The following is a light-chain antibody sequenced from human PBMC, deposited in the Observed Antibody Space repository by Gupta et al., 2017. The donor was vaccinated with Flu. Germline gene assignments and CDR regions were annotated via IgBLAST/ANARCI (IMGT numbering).Light chain of an antibody. Sequence: DIVMTQSPDSLAVSLGERATINCKSSQSVLYSSNNKNYLAWYQQKPGQPPKLLIYWASNRESGVPDRFSGSGSGTDFTLTSSSPQDEDVAVYYLQQDYSGRAFGQGTKVEIK. CDR3: QQDYSGRA. CDR1: QSVLYSSNNKNY. CDR2: WAS. V-gene: IGKV4-1*01. J-gene: IGKJ1*01.